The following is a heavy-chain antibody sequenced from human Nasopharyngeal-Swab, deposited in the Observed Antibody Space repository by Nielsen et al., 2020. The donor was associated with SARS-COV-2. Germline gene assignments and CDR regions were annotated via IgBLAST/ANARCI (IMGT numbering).Heavy chain of an antibody. CDR3: ARVGYNWNSGYFQH. CDR1: GFTFGDYA. D-gene: IGHD1-7*01. CDR2: IRSKAYGGTT. V-gene: IGHV3-49*03. J-gene: IGHJ1*01. Sequence: GGSLRLSCTASGFTFGDYAMSWFRQAPGKGLEWVGFIRSKAYGGTTEYAASVKGRFTISRDDSKSIAYLQMNSLRAEDTAVFYCARVGYNWNSGYFQHWGQGTLVTVSS.